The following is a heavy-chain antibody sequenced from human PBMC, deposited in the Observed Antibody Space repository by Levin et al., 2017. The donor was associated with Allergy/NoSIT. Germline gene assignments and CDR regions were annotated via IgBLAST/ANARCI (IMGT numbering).Heavy chain of an antibody. V-gene: IGHV3-30-3*01. Sequence: SCAASGFTFSSYAMHWVRQAPGKGLEWVAVISYDGSNKYYADSVKGRFTISRDNSKNTLYLQMNSLRAEDTAVYYCARVDSWELTSGNFDYWGQGTLVTVSS. J-gene: IGHJ4*02. D-gene: IGHD1-26*01. CDR2: ISYDGSNK. CDR3: ARVDSWELTSGNFDY. CDR1: GFTFSSYA.